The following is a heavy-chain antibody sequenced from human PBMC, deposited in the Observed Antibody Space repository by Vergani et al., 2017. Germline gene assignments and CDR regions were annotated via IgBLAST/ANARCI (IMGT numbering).Heavy chain of an antibody. CDR2: IIPIFGTA. Sequence: QVQLVQSGAEVKKPGSSVKVSCKASGGTFSSYAISWVRQAPGQGLEWMGGIIPIFGTANYAQKFQGRVTITADESTSTAYMELSSLRSEDTAVYYCARDLRPRPPRGASVSFDYWGQGTLVTVSS. D-gene: IGHD1-26*01. J-gene: IGHJ4*02. CDR3: ARDLRPRPPRGASVSFDY. V-gene: IGHV1-69*01. CDR1: GGTFSSYA.